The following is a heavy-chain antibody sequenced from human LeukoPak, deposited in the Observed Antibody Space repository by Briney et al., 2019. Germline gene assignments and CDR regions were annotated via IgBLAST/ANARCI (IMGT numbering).Heavy chain of an antibody. Sequence: GGSLRLSCAASGFTFSSYWMNWVRQAPGKGLEWVANIKQDGSDKYYVDSVKGRFIISRDNAKNSLCLQMNSLRAEDTALYYCAKDGVEYCSSTSCYKDAYFQHWGQGTLVTVSS. D-gene: IGHD2-2*02. CDR1: GFTFSSYW. J-gene: IGHJ1*01. V-gene: IGHV3-7*03. CDR3: AKDGVEYCSSTSCYKDAYFQH. CDR2: IKQDGSDK.